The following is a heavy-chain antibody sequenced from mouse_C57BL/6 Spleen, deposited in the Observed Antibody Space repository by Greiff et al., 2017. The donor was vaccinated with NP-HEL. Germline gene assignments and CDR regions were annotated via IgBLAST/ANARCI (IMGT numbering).Heavy chain of an antibody. J-gene: IGHJ4*01. CDR1: GYTFTDYY. Sequence: QVHVKQSGPELVKPGASVKISCKASGYTFTDYYINWVKQRPGQGLEWIGWIYPGSGNTKYNEKFKGKATLTVDTSSSTAYMQLSSLTSEDSAVYFCARGHLGDSFDYAMDYWGQGTSVTVAS. CDR3: ARGHLGDSFDYAMDY. D-gene: IGHD3-3*01. V-gene: IGHV1-84*01. CDR2: IYPGSGNT.